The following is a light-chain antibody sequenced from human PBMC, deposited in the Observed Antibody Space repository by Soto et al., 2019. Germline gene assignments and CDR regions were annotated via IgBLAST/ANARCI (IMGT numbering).Light chain of an antibody. CDR1: STDFENYNL. CDR2: EGT. V-gene: IGLV2-23*01. Sequence: QSVLTQPASVSGSPGQSITISCTRSSTDFENYNLVSWYQHCPDKAPKLIIYEGTKRPSEISDRFSGSESDTTASLIISGLQPEDEADYYCSSYAGSSARVVFGGGTKLTGL. J-gene: IGLJ2*01. CDR3: SSYAGSSARVV.